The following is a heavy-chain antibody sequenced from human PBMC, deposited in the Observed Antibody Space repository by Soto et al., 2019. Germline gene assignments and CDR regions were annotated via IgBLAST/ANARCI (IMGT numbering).Heavy chain of an antibody. CDR2: ISAYNGNT. Sequence: GASVKVSCKASGYTFTSYGISWVRQAPGQGLEWMGWISAYNGNTNYAQKLQGRVTMTTDTSTSTAYMELRSLRSDDTAVYYCARKAGYGDYVELPYWGQGTLVTVSS. D-gene: IGHD4-17*01. J-gene: IGHJ4*02. CDR3: ARKAGYGDYVELPY. V-gene: IGHV1-18*01. CDR1: GYTFTSYG.